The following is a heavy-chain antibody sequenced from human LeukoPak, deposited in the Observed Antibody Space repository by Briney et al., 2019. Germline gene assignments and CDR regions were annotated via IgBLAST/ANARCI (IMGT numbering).Heavy chain of an antibody. Sequence: GGSLRLSCADTGFTFSNCAMTWVRQAPGKGLEWVSTVSGRGVTTYYADSVKGRFTISRDNSKNTLYLQMNSLRAEDTAVYYCAKDTKSGYCSGGSCYSGDYWGQGILVTVAS. D-gene: IGHD2-15*01. J-gene: IGHJ4*02. CDR3: AKDTKSGYCSGGSCYSGDY. CDR2: VSGRGVTT. V-gene: IGHV3-23*01. CDR1: GFTFSNCA.